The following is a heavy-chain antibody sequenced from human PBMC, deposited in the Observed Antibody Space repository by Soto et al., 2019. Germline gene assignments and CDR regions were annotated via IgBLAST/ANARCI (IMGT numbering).Heavy chain of an antibody. J-gene: IGHJ5*02. Sequence: ASVKVSCKASGYTFTSYGISWVRQAPGQGLEWMGWISAYNGNTNYAQKLQGRVTMTTDTSTSTAYMELRSLRAEDTAVYHCARGRGRDTYSRYNWFDLWGQGTLVTVSS. D-gene: IGHD1-20*01. CDR1: GYTFTSYG. CDR2: ISAYNGNT. CDR3: ARGRGRDTYSRYNWFDL. V-gene: IGHV1-18*01.